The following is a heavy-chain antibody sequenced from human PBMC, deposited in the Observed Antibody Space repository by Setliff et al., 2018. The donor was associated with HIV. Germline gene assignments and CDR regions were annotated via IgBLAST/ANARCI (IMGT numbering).Heavy chain of an antibody. Sequence: SETLSLTCAVSGDSITSHYFWGWIRQPPGKGLEWIGSIYYSGSTDYDPSLKSRVTISVDTSKNQFSLKLSSVTAADTAVYYCARVGGTTWGVYYYYYYMDVWGKGTTVTVSS. J-gene: IGHJ6*03. CDR1: GDSITSHYF. CDR2: IYYSGST. V-gene: IGHV4-38-2*01. D-gene: IGHD1-7*01. CDR3: ARVGGTTWGVYYYYYYMDV.